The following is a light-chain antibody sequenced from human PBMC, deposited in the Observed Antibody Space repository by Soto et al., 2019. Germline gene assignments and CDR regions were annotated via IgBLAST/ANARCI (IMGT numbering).Light chain of an antibody. CDR3: QQRSDWHLT. V-gene: IGKV3-11*01. CDR2: DAS. CDR1: QTICNY. J-gene: IGKJ4*01. Sequence: EIVLTQSPATLSLSPGARATLSCRASQTICNYLDWYQQKTGQAPRLLIYDASNRSNGSPARFSGSGSGTDFTLTISSLHPEDFAVYYCQQRSDWHLTFGGGTKVEI.